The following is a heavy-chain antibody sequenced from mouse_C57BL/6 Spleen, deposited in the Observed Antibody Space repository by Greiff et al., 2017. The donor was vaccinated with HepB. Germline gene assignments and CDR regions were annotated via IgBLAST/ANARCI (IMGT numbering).Heavy chain of an antibody. V-gene: IGHV5-4*01. CDR2: ISDGGSYT. J-gene: IGHJ4*01. Sequence: EVQLVESGGGLVKPGGSLKLSCAASGFTFSSYAMSWVRQTPEKRLEWVATISDGGSYTYYPDNVKGRFTISRDNAKNNLYLQMSHLKSEDTAMYYCARYHYGSSLYYAMDYWGQGTSVTVSS. CDR1: GFTFSSYA. CDR3: ARYHYGSSLYYAMDY. D-gene: IGHD1-1*01.